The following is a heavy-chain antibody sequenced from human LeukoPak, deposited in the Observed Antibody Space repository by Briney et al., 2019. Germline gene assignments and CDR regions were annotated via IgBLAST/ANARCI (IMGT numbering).Heavy chain of an antibody. V-gene: IGHV1-18*01. J-gene: IGHJ4*02. Sequence: ASVKASCKASGYTFTSYGISWVRQAPGQGLEWMGWISIYNGNTNYAQKLQGRVTMTTDTSTSTAYMELRSLRSDDTALYYCARDEGYYDSSGYYRFDYWGQGTLVTVSS. CDR3: ARDEGYYDSSGYYRFDY. CDR1: GYTFTSYG. D-gene: IGHD3-22*01. CDR2: ISIYNGNT.